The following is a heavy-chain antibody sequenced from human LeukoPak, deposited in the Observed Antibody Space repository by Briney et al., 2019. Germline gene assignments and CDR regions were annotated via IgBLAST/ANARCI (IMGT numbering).Heavy chain of an antibody. J-gene: IGHJ3*02. Sequence: KTGGSLRLSCAASGFTFSSYSMNWVRQAPGKGLEWVSSISSSSSYIYYADSVKGRFTISRDNAKNSLYLQMNSLRAEDTAVYYCARDRYVRYCGGDCYSAAFDIWGQGTMVTVSS. CDR3: ARDRYVRYCGGDCYSAAFDI. CDR2: ISSSSSYI. CDR1: GFTFSSYS. D-gene: IGHD2-21*02. V-gene: IGHV3-21*01.